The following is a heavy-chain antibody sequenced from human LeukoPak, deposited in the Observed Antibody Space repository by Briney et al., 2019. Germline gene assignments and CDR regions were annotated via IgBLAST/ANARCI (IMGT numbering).Heavy chain of an antibody. CDR3: VRIHPMITFGGVVATLAFDI. CDR1: GFSLTNARMG. D-gene: IGHD3-16*02. Sequence: ESGPVLVKPTETLTLTCTVSGFSLTNARMGVSWIRQPPGRALEWLAHIFSSDEKFYSTSLKSRLTVSKDTSKRQVVLTMTNMDHVDTATYYCVRIHPMITFGGVVATLAFDIWGQGTMVTVSS. CDR2: IFSSDEK. J-gene: IGHJ3*02. V-gene: IGHV2-26*01.